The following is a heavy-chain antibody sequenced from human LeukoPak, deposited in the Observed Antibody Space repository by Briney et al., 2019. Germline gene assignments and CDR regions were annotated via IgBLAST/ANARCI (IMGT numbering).Heavy chain of an antibody. J-gene: IGHJ3*02. CDR1: GDSFSRYY. D-gene: IGHD1-1*01. Sequence: SETLSLTCTVSGDSFSRYYWSWIRQPPGRGLEWIGYIYYTGGTDYNPSLKSRVTISWDTSKNQFSLKLSSVTAADTAVYYCARGGPPTGPAPHAFDIWGQGTMVTVSS. V-gene: IGHV4-59*12. CDR2: IYYTGGT. CDR3: ARGGPPTGPAPHAFDI.